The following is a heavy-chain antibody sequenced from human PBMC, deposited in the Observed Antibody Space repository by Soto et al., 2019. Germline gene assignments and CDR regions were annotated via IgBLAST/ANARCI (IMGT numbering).Heavy chain of an antibody. CDR1: GFTFSSNA. V-gene: IGHV3-23*01. J-gene: IGHJ5*02. D-gene: IGHD4-4*01. CDR3: TKFNGAYSNWFDP. CDR2: IGGSGDKV. Sequence: GGSLRLSCAASGFTFSSNAMNWVRQAPGKGLEWVANIGGSGDKVYYADSVKGRFTISRDNSKNTLYLQMNILRAEDTATYYCTKFNGAYSNWFDPWGPGTLVTVSS.